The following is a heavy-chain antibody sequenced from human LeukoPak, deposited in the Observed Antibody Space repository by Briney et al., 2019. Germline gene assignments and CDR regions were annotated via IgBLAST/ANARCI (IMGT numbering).Heavy chain of an antibody. CDR2: INSDGSST. CDR1: GFTFSSYL. V-gene: IGHV3-74*01. Sequence: GGSLRLSCAASGFTFSSYLMHWVRQAPGKGLVWVSRINSDGSSTSYADSVKGRFTISRDNAKNTLYLQMNSLRAEDTAVYYCARFGLSSYGMDVWGQGTTVTVSS. J-gene: IGHJ6*02. D-gene: IGHD3-10*01. CDR3: ARFGLSSYGMDV.